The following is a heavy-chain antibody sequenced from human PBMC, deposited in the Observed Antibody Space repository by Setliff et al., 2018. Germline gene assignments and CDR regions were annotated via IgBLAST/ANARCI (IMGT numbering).Heavy chain of an antibody. CDR3: AREGVHTRSSTDYHYYMDV. Sequence: ASVKVSCKASGGTFSSYGITWVRQAPGQGLEWMGGTIPLFGTTSYAQKFQGRVTIITDASTSTSYMALSSLTSADTAVYYCAREGVHTRSSTDYHYYMDVWGRGTTVTVSS. D-gene: IGHD1-26*01. J-gene: IGHJ6*03. CDR1: GGTFSSYG. CDR2: TIPLFGTT. V-gene: IGHV1-69*05.